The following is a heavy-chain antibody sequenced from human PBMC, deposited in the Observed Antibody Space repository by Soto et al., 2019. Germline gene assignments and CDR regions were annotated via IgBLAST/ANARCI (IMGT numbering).Heavy chain of an antibody. V-gene: IGHV3-11*01. CDR3: ARGRSPATTPVPFDP. J-gene: IGHJ5*02. CDR2: ISSSGSTI. D-gene: IGHD2-15*01. CDR1: GFTFSDYY. Sequence: GGSLRLSCAASGFTFSDYYMSWIRQAPGKGLEWVSYISSSGSTIYYADSVKGRFTISRDNAKNSLYLQMNSLRAEDTAVYYCARGRSPATTPVPFDPWGQGTLVTVSS.